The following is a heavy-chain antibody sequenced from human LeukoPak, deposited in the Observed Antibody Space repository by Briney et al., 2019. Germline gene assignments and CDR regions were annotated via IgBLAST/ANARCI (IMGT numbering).Heavy chain of an antibody. CDR2: IYHSGST. D-gene: IGHD2-2*01. Sequence: SETLPLTCAVSGYSISSGYYWGWMRPPPGKGLEWIGSIYHSGSTYYNPSLKSRVTISVDTSKNQFSLKLSSVTAADTAVYYCARLDSTSWIPSDYWGQGTLVTVSS. J-gene: IGHJ4*02. CDR3: ARLDSTSWIPSDY. V-gene: IGHV4-38-2*01. CDR1: GYSISSGYY.